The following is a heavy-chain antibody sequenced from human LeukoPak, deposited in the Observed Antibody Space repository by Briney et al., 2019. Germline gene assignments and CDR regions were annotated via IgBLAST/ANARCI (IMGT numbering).Heavy chain of an antibody. Sequence: GALRLSCAASGFTFSSYAMSWVRQAPGKGLEWVSAISGSGGSTYYADSVKGRFTISRDNSKNTLYLQMNSLRAEDTAVYYCAKATYSSSWNHFDYWGQGTLVTVSS. CDR2: ISGSGGST. V-gene: IGHV3-23*01. CDR1: GFTFSSYA. J-gene: IGHJ4*02. CDR3: AKATYSSSWNHFDY. D-gene: IGHD6-13*01.